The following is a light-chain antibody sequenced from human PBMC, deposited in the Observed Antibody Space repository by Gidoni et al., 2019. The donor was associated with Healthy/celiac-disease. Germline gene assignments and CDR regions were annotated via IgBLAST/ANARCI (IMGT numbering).Light chain of an antibody. J-gene: IGKJ4*01. CDR2: GAS. CDR1: QSVSSSY. CDR3: QQYGSSPLT. Sequence: EIVLTQSPGTLSLSPGERATLSCSASQSVSSSYLAWCQQKPGQAPRLLIYGASSRATGIPDRFSGSVSGTDFTLTISRLEPEDFAVYYCQQYGSSPLTFGGXTKVEIK. V-gene: IGKV3-20*01.